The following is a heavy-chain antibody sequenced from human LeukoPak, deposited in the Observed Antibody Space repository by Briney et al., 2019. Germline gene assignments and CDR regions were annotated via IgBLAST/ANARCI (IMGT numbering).Heavy chain of an antibody. J-gene: IGHJ4*02. CDR3: ATPVAVTGTD. V-gene: IGHV3-21*04. CDR1: GFTLSDYT. Sequence: GGSLRLSCAASGFTLSDYTMNWVRQAPGKGLEWVASITSGSSYIYYADSVKGRFTISRDNAKNSLYLQMNSLRAEDTAVYYCATPVAVTGTDWGQGTLVTVSS. D-gene: IGHD6-19*01. CDR2: ITSGSSYI.